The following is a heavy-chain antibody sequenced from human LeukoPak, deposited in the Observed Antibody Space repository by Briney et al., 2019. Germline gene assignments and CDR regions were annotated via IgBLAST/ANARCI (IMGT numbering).Heavy chain of an antibody. CDR3: AKARSRIYDSSGLDV. J-gene: IGHJ6*02. Sequence: GGSLRLSCAASGFTFSSYAMSWVRQAPGKGPEWVSAISGSGGSTYYADSVKGRFTISRDNSKNTLYLQMNSLRAEDTAVYYCAKARSRIYDSSGLDVWGQGTTVTVSS. V-gene: IGHV3-23*01. D-gene: IGHD3-22*01. CDR1: GFTFSSYA. CDR2: ISGSGGST.